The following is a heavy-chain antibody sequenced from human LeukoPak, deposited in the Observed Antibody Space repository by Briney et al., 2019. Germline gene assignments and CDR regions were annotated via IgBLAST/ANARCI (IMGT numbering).Heavy chain of an antibody. CDR2: ISYDGSNK. CDR3: AKGGRIAVAGGFDY. D-gene: IGHD6-19*01. V-gene: IGHV3-30*18. CDR1: GFTFSSYG. J-gene: IGHJ4*02. Sequence: GGSLRLSCAASGFTFSSYGMHWVRQAPGKGLEWVAVISYDGSNKYYADSVKGRFTISRDNSKNTLYLQMNSLRAEDTAVYYCAKGGRIAVAGGFDYWGQGTLVTVSP.